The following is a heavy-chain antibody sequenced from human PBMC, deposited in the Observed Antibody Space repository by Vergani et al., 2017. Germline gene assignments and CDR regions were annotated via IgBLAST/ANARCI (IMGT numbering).Heavy chain of an antibody. Sequence: QVQLVQSGAEVKKPGSSVKVSCKASGGTFSSFAISWFRQAPGQGLELMGGIIPIFGTANYAQKFQGRVTITAAESTSTAYMELSSLRSEDTAVYYCASTRSGYDVEAVAGHVYYYYGMDVWGQ. D-gene: IGHD5-12*01. CDR1: GGTFSSFA. CDR3: ASTRSGYDVEAVAGHVYYYYGMDV. CDR2: IIPIFGTA. J-gene: IGHJ6*02. V-gene: IGHV1-69*12.